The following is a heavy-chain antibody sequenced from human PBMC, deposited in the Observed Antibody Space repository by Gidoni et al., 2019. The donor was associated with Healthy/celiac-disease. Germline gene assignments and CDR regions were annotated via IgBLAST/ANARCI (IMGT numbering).Heavy chain of an antibody. Sequence: QVQLVESGGGVVQPGRSLRLSCAASGFTFSSYGMHWVRQAPGKGLGWVAVIWYDGSNKYYADSVKGRFTISRDNSKNTLYLQMNSLRAEDTAVYYCARDLNYYGSGSYSYFDYWGQGTLVTVSS. V-gene: IGHV3-33*01. CDR2: IWYDGSNK. J-gene: IGHJ4*02. D-gene: IGHD3-10*01. CDR1: GFTFSSYG. CDR3: ARDLNYYGSGSYSYFDY.